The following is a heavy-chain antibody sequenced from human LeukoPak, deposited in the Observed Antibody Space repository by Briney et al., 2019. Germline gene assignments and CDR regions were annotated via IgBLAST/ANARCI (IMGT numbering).Heavy chain of an antibody. CDR3: ARDGVKYDSSGYPKAWFDP. J-gene: IGHJ5*02. CDR2: IIPIFGTA. Sequence: ASVKVSCKASGGTFSSYAISWVRQAPGQGLEWMGGIIPIFGTANYAQKFQGRVTITADESTSTAYMELSSLRSEDTAVYYCARDGVKYDSSGYPKAWFDPWGQGTLVTVSS. D-gene: IGHD3-22*01. CDR1: GGTFSSYA. V-gene: IGHV1-69*13.